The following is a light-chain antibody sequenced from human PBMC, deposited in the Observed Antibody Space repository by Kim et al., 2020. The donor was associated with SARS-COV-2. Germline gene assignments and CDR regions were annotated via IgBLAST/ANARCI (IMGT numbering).Light chain of an antibody. CDR2: AAS. CDR1: QTITAY. V-gene: IGKV1-39*01. Sequence: DIQLTQSPSSLSASVGDRVTITCRASQTITAYLNWYQQKPGKAPELLIYAASSLQSGVPSRFSGSGSGTDFTLTISSLQPEDFATYFCQQSHSTPFTFGQGTKLEIK. CDR3: QQSHSTPFT. J-gene: IGKJ2*01.